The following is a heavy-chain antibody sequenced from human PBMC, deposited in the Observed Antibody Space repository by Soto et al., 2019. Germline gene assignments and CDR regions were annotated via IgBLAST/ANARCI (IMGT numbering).Heavy chain of an antibody. Sequence: GESLKISCRASGYDFTSHWHGWARQMPGKGLEWMGIVHGGDSDSRYSPPFQGQVTISADKSINTAYLQWSSLKASDTATYYCARRSCSGDSCLQYWYYGFDVWGQGTTVTAP. J-gene: IGHJ6*02. CDR2: VHGGDSDS. V-gene: IGHV5-51*01. CDR3: ARRSCSGDSCLQYWYYGFDV. D-gene: IGHD2-15*01. CDR1: GYDFTSHW.